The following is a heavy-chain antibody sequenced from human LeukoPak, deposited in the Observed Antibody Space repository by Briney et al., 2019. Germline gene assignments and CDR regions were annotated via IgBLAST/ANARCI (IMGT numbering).Heavy chain of an antibody. D-gene: IGHD6-19*01. V-gene: IGHV3-23*01. J-gene: IGHJ4*02. CDR3: AKPLSSGWYVDYFDS. Sequence: GGSLRPSCAASGFTFSSYTMSWVRQAPGKGLEGVSATSGSGGSTFYADSVKGRFTISRDNSKNTLYLQMNSLRAEDTAVYYCAKPLSSGWYVDYFDSWGQGTLVTVSS. CDR1: GFTFSSYT. CDR2: TSGSGGST.